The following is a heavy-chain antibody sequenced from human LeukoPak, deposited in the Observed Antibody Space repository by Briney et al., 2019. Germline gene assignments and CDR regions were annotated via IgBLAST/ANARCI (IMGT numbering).Heavy chain of an antibody. D-gene: IGHD3-22*01. CDR1: GYTFTDYY. V-gene: IGHV1-2*02. CDR2: VNPNSDGT. J-gene: IGHJ4*02. CDR3: ARDRHRRHYYDSSLHPPLDY. Sequence: GASVKVSCKASGYTFTDYYMHWVRQAPGQGLEWMGWVNPNSDGTNYARKFQGRVTMTRDTSISTAYMELSRLSSDDTAVYYCARDRHRRHYYDSSLHPPLDYWGQGTLVTVSS.